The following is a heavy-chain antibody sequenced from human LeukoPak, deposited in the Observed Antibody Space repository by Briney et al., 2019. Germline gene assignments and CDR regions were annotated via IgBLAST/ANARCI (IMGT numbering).Heavy chain of an antibody. Sequence: PGGSLRLSCAASGFTVSSYWMSWVRQAPGKGLEWVANIKQDGSEKYYVDSVKGRFTISRDNAKNSLYLQMNSLRAEDTAVYYCARARSYGGYWGQGTLVTVSS. CDR2: IKQDGSEK. J-gene: IGHJ4*02. D-gene: IGHD1-26*01. CDR3: ARARSYGGY. V-gene: IGHV3-7*01. CDR1: GFTVSSYW.